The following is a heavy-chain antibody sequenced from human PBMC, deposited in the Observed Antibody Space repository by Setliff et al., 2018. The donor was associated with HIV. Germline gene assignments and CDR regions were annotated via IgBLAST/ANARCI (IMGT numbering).Heavy chain of an antibody. V-gene: IGHV3-23*01. CDR1: GFTFRSYA. D-gene: IGHD3-10*01. J-gene: IGHJ3*02. Sequence: PGGSLRLSWAASGFTFRSYAMSWVRQAPGKGLEWVSVMSGSGVSTHYVDSVKGRFTISRDNSKNTLYLQMNTLRAEDTAIYYCAKQMKSMGPYDGFDIWGQGTMVTVSS. CDR3: AKQMKSMGPYDGFDI. CDR2: MSGSGVST.